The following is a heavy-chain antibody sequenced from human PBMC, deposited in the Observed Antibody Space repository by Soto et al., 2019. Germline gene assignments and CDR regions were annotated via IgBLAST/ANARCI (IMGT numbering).Heavy chain of an antibody. CDR2: INVYNGNT. Sequence: QVQLVQSGGEVKKPGASVKVSCKASGYTFTNYGISWVRQAPGQGLEWMGWINVYNGNTKYAQKVRGRVTMTTDTSTSTAYMELRSLRSDDTAVYYCARGVGSESYYNQYNWFDPWGQGTLVTVSS. V-gene: IGHV1-18*01. J-gene: IGHJ5*02. D-gene: IGHD3-10*01. CDR1: GYTFTNYG. CDR3: ARGVGSESYYNQYNWFDP.